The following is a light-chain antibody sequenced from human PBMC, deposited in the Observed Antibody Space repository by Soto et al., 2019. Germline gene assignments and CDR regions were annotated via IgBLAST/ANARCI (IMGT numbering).Light chain of an antibody. V-gene: IGKV3-15*01. CDR1: QSFLYSAKNKNF. Sequence: IVLKHSPHSLSVSLGQRATIPCKSGQSFLYSAKNKNFLAWYQQKPGQAPTLVMYGASTRATGIPARFSGSGSGTDFTLTISSLQYEDFAVDYCQQYNNCPLTFGGGTKVDIK. J-gene: IGKJ4*02. CDR2: GAS. CDR3: QQYNNCPLT.